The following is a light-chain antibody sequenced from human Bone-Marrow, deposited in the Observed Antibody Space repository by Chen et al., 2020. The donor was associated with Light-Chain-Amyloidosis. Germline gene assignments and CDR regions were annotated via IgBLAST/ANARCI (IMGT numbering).Light chain of an antibody. CDR2: WAS. CDR1: QSVFYSTNNKHF. J-gene: IGKJ1*01. CDR3: HQYYSTPWT. V-gene: IGKV4-1*01. Sequence: DIVMTQSPDSLAVLLGERATINCKSSQSVFYSTNNKHFLAWYQQKPGQSPKLLIYWASTRESGVPDRFRGSGSGTDFTLTINSLQAEDVAVYYCHQYYSTPWTFGQGTKVEVK.